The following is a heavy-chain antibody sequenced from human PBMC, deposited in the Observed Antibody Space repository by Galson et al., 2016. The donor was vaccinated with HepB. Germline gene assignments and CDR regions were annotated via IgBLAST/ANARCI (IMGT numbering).Heavy chain of an antibody. J-gene: IGHJ4*02. D-gene: IGHD3-16*01. V-gene: IGHV1-2*02. CDR3: ANDQGGGYFDY. CDR1: GDTFSGYY. Sequence: SVKVSCKASGDTFSGYYMHWVRQAPGQGLEWMGWINPKSGGTNYAQKFQGRVTMTTDTSSSTVYMELSRLRSDDAAIYFCANDQGGGYFDYWGQGTQVTVSS. CDR2: INPKSGGT.